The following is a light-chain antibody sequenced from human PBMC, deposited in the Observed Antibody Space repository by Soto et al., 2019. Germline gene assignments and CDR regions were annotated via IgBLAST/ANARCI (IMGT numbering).Light chain of an antibody. CDR2: GAS. J-gene: IGKJ3*01. CDR3: HQYNNWPKFT. V-gene: IGKV3-15*01. Sequence: EIVLTQSPATLSASPGERATLSCRASQSISSNLAWYQQKPGQAPRLLVSGASTRATGVPARFSGSGSGTAFTLTISSLQSEDFAVYYGHQYNNWPKFTFGPGTKVDVK. CDR1: QSISSN.